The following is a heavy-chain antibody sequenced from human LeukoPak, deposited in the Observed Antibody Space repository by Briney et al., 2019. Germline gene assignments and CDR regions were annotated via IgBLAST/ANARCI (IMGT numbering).Heavy chain of an antibody. CDR2: INQDGNEK. CDR3: ASPRRGY. J-gene: IGHJ4*02. CDR1: GFTFSSIW. Sequence: GGSLRLSCAASGFTFSSIWMSWVRQAPGKGLEWVANINQDGNEKYHVDSVKGRFTISRDNAKNSLYLQMNSLRAEDTAVYFCASPRRGYWGQGTLVTVSS. V-gene: IGHV3-7*01.